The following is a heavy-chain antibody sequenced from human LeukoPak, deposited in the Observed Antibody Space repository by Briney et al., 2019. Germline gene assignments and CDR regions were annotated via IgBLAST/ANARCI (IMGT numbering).Heavy chain of an antibody. Sequence: GASVKVSCKASGYTFTSYDINWVRRATGQGLEWMGWMNPNSGNTGYAQKFQGRVTMTRNTSINTAYMELSSLRSEDTAVYYCARYCSGGSCYSWYYYYGMDVWGQGTTVTVSS. D-gene: IGHD2-15*01. V-gene: IGHV1-8*01. J-gene: IGHJ6*02. CDR2: MNPNSGNT. CDR1: GYTFTSYD. CDR3: ARYCSGGSCYSWYYYYGMDV.